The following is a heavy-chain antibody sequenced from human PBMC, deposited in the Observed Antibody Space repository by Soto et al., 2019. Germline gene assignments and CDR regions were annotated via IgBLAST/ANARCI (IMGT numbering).Heavy chain of an antibody. J-gene: IGHJ4*03. V-gene: IGHV4-39*01. CDR1: GDSISSRSYY. D-gene: IGHD3-10*01. CDR3: VSHRISGPPQGYFDF. Sequence: SETLSLTCTVTGDSISSRSYYWGWIRQPPGKGLEWIGRIYYSGSTYNNPSLRSRVSMSIDTPKEQLSLKLKSVTAADTALYFCVSHRISGPPQGYFDFWCPGSLVTGSS. CDR2: IYYSGST.